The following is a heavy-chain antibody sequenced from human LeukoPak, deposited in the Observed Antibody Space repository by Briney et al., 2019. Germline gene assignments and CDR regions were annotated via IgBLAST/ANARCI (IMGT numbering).Heavy chain of an antibody. J-gene: IGHJ6*02. Sequence: ASVKVSCKVSGYTLTELSMHWLRQAPGKGLEWMGGFDPEDGETIYTQKFQGRITMTEDTSTDTACMELSSLRTEDTAVYCCATDHYGSGSYYYYYGMDVWGQGTTVTVSS. CDR2: FDPEDGET. V-gene: IGHV1-24*01. CDR1: GYTLTELS. D-gene: IGHD3-10*01. CDR3: ATDHYGSGSYYYYYGMDV.